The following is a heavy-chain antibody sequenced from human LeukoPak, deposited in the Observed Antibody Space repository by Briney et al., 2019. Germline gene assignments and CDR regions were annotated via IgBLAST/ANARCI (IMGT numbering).Heavy chain of an antibody. D-gene: IGHD6-19*01. CDR3: ASPRRSSGFDY. CDR1: GYSIGSGYD. V-gene: IGHV4-38-2*02. J-gene: IGHJ4*02. CDR2: INYSGRP. Sequence: SETLSLTCSVSGYSIGSGYDWAWIRQPPGKGLEWIGSINYSGRPYYNPSLKSRVTISVDTSENQFSLRLTSVTAADTAVYYCASPRRSSGFDYWGQGTLVTVSS.